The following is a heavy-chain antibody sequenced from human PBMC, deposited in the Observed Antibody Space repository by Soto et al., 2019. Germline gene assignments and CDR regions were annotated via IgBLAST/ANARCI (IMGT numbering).Heavy chain of an antibody. CDR3: ARSISEYFQH. CDR1: GFTVSSNY. CDR2: IYSGGST. V-gene: IGHV3-53*01. Sequence: GGSLRLSCAASGFTVSSNYMSWVRQAPGKGLEWVSVIYSGGSTYYADSGKGRFTISRANSKNTLYLQMNSLRAEDTAVYYCARSISEYFQHWGQGTLVTVSS. J-gene: IGHJ1*01.